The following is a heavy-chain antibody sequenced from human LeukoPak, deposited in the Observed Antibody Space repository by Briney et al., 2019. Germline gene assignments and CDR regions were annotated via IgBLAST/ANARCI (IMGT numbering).Heavy chain of an antibody. CDR1: GCTFSDYW. V-gene: IGHV3-7*01. Sequence: GGSLRLSCAASGCTFSDYWMSWVRQAPGKGPERVAHMNEDGSRKYFVDSVRGRFSISRDNTENSLYLHMSSLRVEDTAVYYCARTVAGHPHDYFDSWGQGTLVTVSS. CDR2: MNEDGSRK. D-gene: IGHD6-19*01. CDR3: ARTVAGHPHDYFDS. J-gene: IGHJ4*02.